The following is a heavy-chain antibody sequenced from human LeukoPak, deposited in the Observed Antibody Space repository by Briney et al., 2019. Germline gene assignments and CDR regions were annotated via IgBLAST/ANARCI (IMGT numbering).Heavy chain of an antibody. CDR2: ISSSSSYI. J-gene: IGHJ4*02. D-gene: IGHD6-19*01. CDR1: GFTFSTYN. Sequence: GGSLRLSCAASGFTFSTYNMNWVRQAPGKGLEWVSSISSSSSYIYYADSVKGRFTISRDNAKNSLYLQMNSLRAEDTAAYYCARGVGSSGWYLGFDYWGQGTLVTVSS. V-gene: IGHV3-21*01. CDR3: ARGVGSSGWYLGFDY.